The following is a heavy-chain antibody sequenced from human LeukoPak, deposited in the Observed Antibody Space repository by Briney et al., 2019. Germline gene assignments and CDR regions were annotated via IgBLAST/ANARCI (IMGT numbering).Heavy chain of an antibody. J-gene: IGHJ4*02. CDR3: ARDLNYGSAF. CDR1: GFTFNNYG. Sequence: GGSLRLSCAASGFTFNNYGMHWVRQAPGKGREWVAVIWYDGSNEYYADSVKGRFTISRDNSKNTLYLQMNSLRAEDTAVYYCARDLNYGSAFWGQGTLVTVSS. D-gene: IGHD3-10*01. CDR2: IWYDGSNE. V-gene: IGHV3-33*01.